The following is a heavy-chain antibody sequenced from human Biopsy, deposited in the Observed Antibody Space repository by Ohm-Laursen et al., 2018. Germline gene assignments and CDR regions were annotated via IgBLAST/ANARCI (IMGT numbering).Heavy chain of an antibody. V-gene: IGHV4-39*01. Sequence: GTLSPTCTVSGGSISDSTYHWGWIRQSPGKGLEWIGNIYYSGNTDYSPSLKSRVTISVDTSNNQFSLKLRSVTAADTAVYYCARQVDFWSGYVDYWGQGTLVAVSS. D-gene: IGHD3-3*01. J-gene: IGHJ4*02. CDR1: GGSISDSTYH. CDR2: IYYSGNT. CDR3: ARQVDFWSGYVDY.